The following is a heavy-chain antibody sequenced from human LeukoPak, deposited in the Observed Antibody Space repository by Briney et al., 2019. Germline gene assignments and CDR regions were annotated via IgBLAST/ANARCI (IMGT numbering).Heavy chain of an antibody. V-gene: IGHV3-23*01. CDR2: IIHDATGT. J-gene: IGHJ4*02. CDR3: AKRDNSGWYSFDF. CDR1: GFTFNSYA. Sequence: GGSLRLSCAASGFTFNSYAMTWVRQAPGKGLEWVSSIIHDATGTYYSDSVKGRFTISRDNYKNTLYLQMDSLRAEDTALYYCAKRDNSGWYSFDFWGQGTLVTVSS. D-gene: IGHD6-19*01.